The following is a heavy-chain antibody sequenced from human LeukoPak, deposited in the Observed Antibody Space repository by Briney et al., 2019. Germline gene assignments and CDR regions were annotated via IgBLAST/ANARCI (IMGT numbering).Heavy chain of an antibody. J-gene: IGHJ4*02. V-gene: IGHV4-59*01. CDR2: IYYSGST. D-gene: IGHD1-26*01. Sequence: SETLSLTCTVSGGSISSYYWSWIRQPPGKGLEWIGYIYYSGSTNYNPSLKSRVTISVDTSKNQFSLKLSSVTAADTAVYYCARVSWELSDRRFDYWGQGTLVTVSS. CDR1: GGSISSYY. CDR3: ARVSWELSDRRFDY.